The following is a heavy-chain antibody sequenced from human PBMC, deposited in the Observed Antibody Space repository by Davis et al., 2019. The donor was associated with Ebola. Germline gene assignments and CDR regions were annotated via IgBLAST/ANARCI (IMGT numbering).Heavy chain of an antibody. CDR2: ISGSGGST. V-gene: IGHV3-23*01. J-gene: IGHJ6*02. D-gene: IGHD3-22*01. Sequence: GESLKISCAASGFTFSSYAMSWVRQAPGKGLEWVSAISGSGGSTYYADSVKGRFTISRDNSKNTLYLQMNSLRAEDTAVYYCAKDGRSDYYDSSGRDYYGMDVWGQGTTVTVSS. CDR3: AKDGRSDYYDSSGRDYYGMDV. CDR1: GFTFSSYA.